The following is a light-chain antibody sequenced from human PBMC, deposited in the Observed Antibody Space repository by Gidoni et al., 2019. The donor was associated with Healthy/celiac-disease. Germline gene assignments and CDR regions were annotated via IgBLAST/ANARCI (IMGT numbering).Light chain of an antibody. Sequence: IKMTHPPSSLSASVGDRVTITCQASQDISNYLNWYQQKPGKAPKLLIYDASNLETGVPSRFSGSGSGTDFTFTISSLQPEDIATYYCQQYDNLPITFGQGTRLEIK. CDR1: QDISNY. CDR3: QQYDNLPIT. J-gene: IGKJ5*01. V-gene: IGKV1-33*01. CDR2: DAS.